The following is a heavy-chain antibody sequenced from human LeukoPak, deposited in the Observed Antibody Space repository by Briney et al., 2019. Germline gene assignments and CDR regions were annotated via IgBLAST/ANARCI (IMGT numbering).Heavy chain of an antibody. CDR1: GFTFSSYA. CDR3: AKASRFAGGGYYYYYYMDV. J-gene: IGHJ6*03. D-gene: IGHD2-15*01. Sequence: GGSLRLSCAASGFTFSSYAMSWVRQAPGKGLEWVSAISGSGGSTYYADSMKGRFTISRDNSKNTLYLQMNSLRAEDTAVYYCAKASRFAGGGYYYYYYMDVWGKGTTVTVSS. V-gene: IGHV3-23*01. CDR2: ISGSGGST.